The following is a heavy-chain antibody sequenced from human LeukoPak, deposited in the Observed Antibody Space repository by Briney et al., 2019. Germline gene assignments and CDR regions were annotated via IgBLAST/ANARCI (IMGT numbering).Heavy chain of an antibody. J-gene: IGHJ6*03. Sequence: GAPVKVSCKASGYTFTSYGISWVRQAPGQGLEWMGWISAYNGNTNYAQKLQGRVTMTTDTSTSTAYMELRSLRSDDTAVYYCARQGFEQQLLKYYYYYYMDVWGKGTTVTISS. V-gene: IGHV1-18*01. CDR3: ARQGFEQQLLKYYYYYYMDV. CDR1: GYTFTSYG. CDR2: ISAYNGNT. D-gene: IGHD6-13*01.